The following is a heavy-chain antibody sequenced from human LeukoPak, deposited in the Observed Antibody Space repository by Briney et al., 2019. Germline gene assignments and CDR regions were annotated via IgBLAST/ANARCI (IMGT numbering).Heavy chain of an antibody. J-gene: IGHJ4*02. CDR3: AKDWFGGKLVAGLYSFYY. CDR2: ITVSGDGT. Sequence: GGSLRLSCAASGFTFSIYGMSWVRQAPGKRLEWVAAITVSGDGTFYADSVRGRFTNSRDNSKNTLSLQTHSLRAEDTAVYYCAKDWFGGKLVAGLYSFYYWGQGALVTASS. D-gene: IGHD3-10*01. V-gene: IGHV3-23*01. CDR1: GFTFSIYG.